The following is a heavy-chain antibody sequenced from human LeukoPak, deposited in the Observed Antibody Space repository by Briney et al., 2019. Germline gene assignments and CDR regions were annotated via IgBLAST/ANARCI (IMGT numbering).Heavy chain of an antibody. D-gene: IGHD6-13*01. Sequence: PGGSLRLSCAASGFTFRSYAMTWVRQAPGKGLEWIGSIYYSGSTYYNPSLKSRVTISVDTSKNQFSLKLSSVTAADTAVYYCARGRIAAAGYFDYWGQGTLVTVSS. CDR2: IYYSGST. J-gene: IGHJ4*02. CDR3: ARGRIAAAGYFDY. V-gene: IGHV4-39*07. CDR1: GFTFRSYA.